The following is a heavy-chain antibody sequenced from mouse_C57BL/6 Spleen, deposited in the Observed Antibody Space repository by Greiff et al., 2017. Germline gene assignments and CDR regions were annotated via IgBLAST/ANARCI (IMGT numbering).Heavy chain of an antibody. D-gene: IGHD2-2*01. CDR3: AREGLRYYSMDY. V-gene: IGHV1-52*01. CDR1: GYTFTSYW. Sequence: QVQLQQPGAELVRPGSSVKLSCKASGYTFTSYWMHWVKQRPRQGLEWIGNIDPSDSETHYNQKFKDKATLTVDKSSSTAYMQLSRLTSEDAAVYYCAREGLRYYSMDYWGQGTSVTVSS. J-gene: IGHJ4*01. CDR2: IDPSDSET.